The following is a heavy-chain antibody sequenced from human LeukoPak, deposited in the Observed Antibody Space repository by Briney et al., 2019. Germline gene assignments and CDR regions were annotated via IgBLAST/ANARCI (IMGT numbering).Heavy chain of an antibody. D-gene: IGHD5-18*01. J-gene: IGHJ4*02. Sequence: ASVKVSCKASGYTFTGYYMHWVRQAPGQGLEWMGWINPNSGGTNYARKFQGRVTMTRDTSISTAYTELSRLRSDDTAVYYCARASVTSEAMVYYFDYWGQGTLVTVSS. CDR3: ARASVTSEAMVYYFDY. V-gene: IGHV1-2*02. CDR1: GYTFTGYY. CDR2: INPNSGGT.